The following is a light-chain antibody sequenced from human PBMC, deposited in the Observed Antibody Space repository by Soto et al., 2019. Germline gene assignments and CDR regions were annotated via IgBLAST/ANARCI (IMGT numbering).Light chain of an antibody. CDR2: AAS. J-gene: IGKJ5*01. Sequence: IQVPRSASSLSASVGDRGNVTYRASQSINFYLNWYQQRPGKAPKVLIYAASNLQSGVPSRFSGSGSGTEFSLTISSLQPEDFATYYCQHSYSLAITFGQGTRLEIK. CDR3: QHSYSLAIT. CDR1: QSINFY. V-gene: IGKV1-39*01.